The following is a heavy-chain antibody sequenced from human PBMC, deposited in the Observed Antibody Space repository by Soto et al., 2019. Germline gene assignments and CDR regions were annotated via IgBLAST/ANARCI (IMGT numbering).Heavy chain of an antibody. Sequence: PGQSLKISCKGSGYSFTIYWISWVRQMPGKGLEWMGRIDPSDSYTNYSPSFQGHVTISADKSISTAYLQWSSLKASDTAMYYCARSGIPFPYGMDVWGQGTTVTVSS. V-gene: IGHV5-10-1*01. J-gene: IGHJ6*02. CDR2: IDPSDSYT. CDR3: ARSGIPFPYGMDV. D-gene: IGHD3-10*01. CDR1: GYSFTIYW.